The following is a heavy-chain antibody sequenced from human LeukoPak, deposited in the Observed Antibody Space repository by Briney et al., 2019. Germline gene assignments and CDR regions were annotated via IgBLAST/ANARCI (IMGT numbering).Heavy chain of an antibody. J-gene: IGHJ4*02. CDR2: IYSGGST. Sequence: GGSLRLSCAASGFTFTDFGMQWVRQAPGKGLEWVSIIYSGGSTYYADSVRGRFTISRDNSKNTLYLLMNSLRAEDTAVYYCATSGWWGYFDYWGQGTLVTVSS. CDR3: ATSGWWGYFDY. V-gene: IGHV3-66*01. CDR1: GFTFTDFG. D-gene: IGHD6-19*01.